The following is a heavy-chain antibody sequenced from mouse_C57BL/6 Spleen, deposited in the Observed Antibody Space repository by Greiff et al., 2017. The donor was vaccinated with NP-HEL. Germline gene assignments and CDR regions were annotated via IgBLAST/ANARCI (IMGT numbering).Heavy chain of an antibody. CDR2: INPNYGTT. J-gene: IGHJ3*01. Sequence: EVKLMESGPELVKPGASVKISCKASGYSFTDYNMNWVKQSNGKSLEWIGVINPNYGTTSYNQKFKGKATLTVDQSSSTAYMQLNSLTSEDSAVYCCARPHGSSYGFAYWGQGTLVTVSA. D-gene: IGHD1-1*01. CDR3: ARPHGSSYGFAY. V-gene: IGHV1-39*01. CDR1: GYSFTDYN.